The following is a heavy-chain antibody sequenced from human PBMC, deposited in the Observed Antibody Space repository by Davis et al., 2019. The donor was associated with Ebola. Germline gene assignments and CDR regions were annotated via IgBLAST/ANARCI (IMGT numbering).Heavy chain of an antibody. D-gene: IGHD5-12*01. J-gene: IGHJ4*02. CDR2: TYYNSKWYN. CDR3: ARGWLRSGFDY. V-gene: IGHV6-1*01. CDR1: GDSVSGNIPA. Sequence: HSQTLSLTCAISGDSVSGNIPAWNWIRQSPSRGLEWLGRTYYNSKWYNDYAVSVKSRITINLDTSKNQFSLQLNSVTPEDTAVYYCARGWLRSGFDYWGQGTLATVSS.